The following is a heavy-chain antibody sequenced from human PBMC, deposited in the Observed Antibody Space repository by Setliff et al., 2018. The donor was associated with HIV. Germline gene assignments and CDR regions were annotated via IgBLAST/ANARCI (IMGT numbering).Heavy chain of an antibody. D-gene: IGHD3-10*01. J-gene: IGHJ5*02. Sequence: ASVKVSCKASGGTFSDHGITWVRQAPGQGLDWMGGIIPISGTSNYAQKFWGRLTIKADEYTNTAYMELRSLTSEDTAVYYCAAGEGASWGQGTLVTVSS. CDR2: IIPISGTS. CDR3: AAGEGAS. CDR1: GGTFSDHG. V-gene: IGHV1-69*13.